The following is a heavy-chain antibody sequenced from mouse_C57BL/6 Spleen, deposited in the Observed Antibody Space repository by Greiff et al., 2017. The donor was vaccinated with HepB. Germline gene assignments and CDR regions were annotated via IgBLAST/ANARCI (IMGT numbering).Heavy chain of an antibody. CDR3: ARGGGYWSY. D-gene: IGHD2-3*01. J-gene: IGHJ2*01. CDR1: GYSFTGYF. V-gene: IGHV1-20*01. Sequence: LVESGPELVKPGDSVKISCKASGYSFTGYFMNWVMQSHGKSLEWIGRINPYNGDTFYNQKFKGKATLTVDKSSSTAHMELRSLTSEDSAVYYCARGGGYWSYWGQGTTLTVSS. CDR2: INPYNGDT.